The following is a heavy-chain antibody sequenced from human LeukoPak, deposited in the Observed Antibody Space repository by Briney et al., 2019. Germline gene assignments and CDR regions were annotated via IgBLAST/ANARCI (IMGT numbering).Heavy chain of an antibody. CDR1: GFTVSSKY. V-gene: IGHV3-74*01. J-gene: IGHJ4*02. Sequence: GGSLRLACAASGFTVSSKYLTWVRQAPGKGLEWVSRIDGDGSSTNYADSVKGRFTISRDNAKNTLYLQMNSLRAEDTAVYYCARGYSGYFYYWGQGTLVTVSS. CDR3: ARGYSGYFYY. D-gene: IGHD5-12*01. CDR2: IDGDGSST.